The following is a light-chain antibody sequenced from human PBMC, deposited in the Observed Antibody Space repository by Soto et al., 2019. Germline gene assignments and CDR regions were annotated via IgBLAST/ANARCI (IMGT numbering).Light chain of an antibody. V-gene: IGKV3-11*01. Sequence: EIVLTQSPATLSLSPGERVTLSCRASQSLSRYLAWYQQKPGQAPRLLIYDASNSATGIPARFSGSGSGTDFTLTISSLEPEDCAVYYCQQRSNWPLYTFGQGTKVEIK. CDR2: DAS. J-gene: IGKJ2*01. CDR1: QSLSRY. CDR3: QQRSNWPLYT.